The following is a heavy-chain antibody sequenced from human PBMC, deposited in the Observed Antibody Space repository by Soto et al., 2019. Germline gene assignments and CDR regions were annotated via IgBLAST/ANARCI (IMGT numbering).Heavy chain of an antibody. Sequence: SETLSLTCAVSGDSISSNYWWSWVRQPPGKGLEWIGEIYHSGSTNYYPSLRSRVTISVDKSKNQFSLKLNSLTAADTAVYYCARRATVTTYYFDYWGQGTLVTVSS. J-gene: IGHJ4*02. CDR3: ARRATVTTYYFDY. D-gene: IGHD4-17*01. CDR1: GDSISSNYW. V-gene: IGHV4-4*02. CDR2: IYHSGST.